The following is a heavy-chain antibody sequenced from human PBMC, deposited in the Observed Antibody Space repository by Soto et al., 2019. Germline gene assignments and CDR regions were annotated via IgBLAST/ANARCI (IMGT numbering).Heavy chain of an antibody. Sequence: PGGSLRLSCAASGFTFSSYAMSWVRQAPGKGLEWVSSISSSSSYIYYADSVKGRFTISRDNAKNSLYLQMNSLRAEDTAVYYCAKDRRVYYYGMDVWGQGTTVTVSS. V-gene: IGHV3-21*04. CDR2: ISSSSSYI. CDR1: GFTFSSYA. CDR3: AKDRRVYYYGMDV. J-gene: IGHJ6*02.